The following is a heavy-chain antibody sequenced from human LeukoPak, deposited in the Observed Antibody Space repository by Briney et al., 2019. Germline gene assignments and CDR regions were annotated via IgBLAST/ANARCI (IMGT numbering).Heavy chain of an antibody. CDR2: ISASGNT. V-gene: IGHV3-66*03. CDR3: AIESPTAVCYRREACGMDV. D-gene: IGHD2-8*01. J-gene: IGHJ6*02. Sequence: GGSLRLSCAASGFTVSSNYMSWVRQAPGKGLEWVSLISASGNTYYADSVKGRFTISRDNARNTLYLQMNSLRAEDTAVYYCAIESPTAVCYRREACGMDVWGQGTSVTVSS. CDR1: GFTVSSNY.